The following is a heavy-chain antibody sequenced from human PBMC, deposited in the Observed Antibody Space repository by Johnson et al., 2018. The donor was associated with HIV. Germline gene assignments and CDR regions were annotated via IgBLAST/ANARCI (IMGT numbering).Heavy chain of an antibody. V-gene: IGHV3-30*02. Sequence: QVQLVESGGGVVQPGRSLRLSCAASGFTFSSYGMHWVRQAPGKGLEWVAFIRYDGSNKYYADPVKGRFTIARDNAKNTLYVQMNSLRAEDTAVYYCVRRFYDSSAFDIWGQGTLVTVSS. CDR3: VRRFYDSSAFDI. J-gene: IGHJ3*02. CDR2: IRYDGSNK. CDR1: GFTFSSYG. D-gene: IGHD3-22*01.